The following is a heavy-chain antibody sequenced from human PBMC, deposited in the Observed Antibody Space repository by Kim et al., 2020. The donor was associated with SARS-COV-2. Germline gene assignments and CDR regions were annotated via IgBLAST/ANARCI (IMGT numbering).Heavy chain of an antibody. Sequence: YTDSVNGRFTISRDNAKSSLDLQMDSLRDEDTAVYYCAGGIPTRAYFDYWGQGTLVTVSS. D-gene: IGHD3-16*01. CDR3: AGGIPTRAYFDY. J-gene: IGHJ4*02. V-gene: IGHV3-48*02.